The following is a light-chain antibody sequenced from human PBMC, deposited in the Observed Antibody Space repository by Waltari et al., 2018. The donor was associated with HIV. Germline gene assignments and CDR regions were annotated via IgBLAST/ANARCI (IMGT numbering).Light chain of an antibody. Sequence: QSVLTQPPSVSGAPGQRVTISCTGGRSNIWAGSAVNWYQQIPGTAPKLPIYGNSHRPSGVPDRFSGSKSGTSASLAITGLQAEDEADYYCQSYDSSLSVWVFGGGTKLTVL. V-gene: IGLV1-40*01. CDR2: GNS. CDR1: RSNIWAGSA. J-gene: IGLJ3*02. CDR3: QSYDSSLSVWV.